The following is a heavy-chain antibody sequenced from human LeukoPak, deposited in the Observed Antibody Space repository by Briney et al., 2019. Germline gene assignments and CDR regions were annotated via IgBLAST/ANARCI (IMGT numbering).Heavy chain of an antibody. CDR2: IVPIFGTA. D-gene: IGHD4-17*01. V-gene: IGHV1-69*13. J-gene: IGHJ4*02. Sequence: SVKVSCKASGGTFSSYAISWVRQAPGQGLEWMGGIVPIFGTANYAQKFQGRVTITADESTSTAYMELSSLRSEDTAVYYCARDFAQYGDYGGYFDYWGQGTLVTVSS. CDR1: GGTFSSYA. CDR3: ARDFAQYGDYGGYFDY.